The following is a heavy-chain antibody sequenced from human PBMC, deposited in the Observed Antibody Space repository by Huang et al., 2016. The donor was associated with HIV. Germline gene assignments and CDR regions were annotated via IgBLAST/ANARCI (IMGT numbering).Heavy chain of an antibody. CDR2: ISDSGST. J-gene: IGHJ3*02. D-gene: IGHD3-22*01. CDR1: GGSFSGHY. Sequence: QVQLQQWGAELLKPSETLSLTCAVSGGSFSGHYWTWIRQPPGRGLEWIGEISDSGSTTYNPSLKSRFTISGDTSQSQFSRKLNSVTAADTAIYYCARMFKYDSGGYWGNDAFDIWGQGTMVTVSS. CDR3: ARMFKYDSGGYWGNDAFDI. V-gene: IGHV4-34*02.